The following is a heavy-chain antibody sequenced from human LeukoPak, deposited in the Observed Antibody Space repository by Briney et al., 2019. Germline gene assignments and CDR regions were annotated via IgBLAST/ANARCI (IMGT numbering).Heavy chain of an antibody. CDR2: IIPILGIA. D-gene: IGHD1-26*01. Sequence: SVKVSCKASGGTFSSYAISWVRQTPGQGLEWMGRIIPILGIANYAQKFQGRVTITADKSTSTAYMELSSLRSEDTAVYYCARELRSGSYYYYFDYWGQGTLVTVSS. V-gene: IGHV1-69*04. J-gene: IGHJ4*02. CDR3: ARELRSGSYYYYFDY. CDR1: GGTFSSYA.